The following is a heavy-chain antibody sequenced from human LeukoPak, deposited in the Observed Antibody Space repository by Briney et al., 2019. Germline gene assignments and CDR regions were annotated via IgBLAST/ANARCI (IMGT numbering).Heavy chain of an antibody. Sequence: PGGSLRLSCAASGFTVSSNYMSWVRQAPGKGLEWVSVIYSGGSTYYADSVKGRFTISRDNSKNTLYLQMNSLRAEDTAVYYCARAYRSPPYYYYMDVWGKGTTVTVSS. CDR2: IYSGGST. D-gene: IGHD6-13*01. CDR3: ARAYRSPPYYYYMDV. CDR1: GFTVSSNY. V-gene: IGHV3-66*02. J-gene: IGHJ6*03.